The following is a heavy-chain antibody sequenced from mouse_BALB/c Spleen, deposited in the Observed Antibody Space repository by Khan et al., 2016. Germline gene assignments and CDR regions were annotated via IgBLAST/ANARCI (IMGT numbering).Heavy chain of an antibody. CDR1: GFTFTDYY. Sequence: EVELVESGGGLVQPGGSLRLSCATSGFTFTDYYMSWVRQPPGKALEWLGFIRNKANGYTTEYSASVKGRFTISRDNSQSILYLQMNTLRAEDSVTYYCARDGGNYFDYWGQGTTLTVSS. J-gene: IGHJ2*01. CDR3: ARDGGNYFDY. CDR2: IRNKANGYTT. V-gene: IGHV7-3*02.